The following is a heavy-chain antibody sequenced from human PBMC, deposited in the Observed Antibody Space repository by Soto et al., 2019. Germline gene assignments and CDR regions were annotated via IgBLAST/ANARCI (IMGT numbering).Heavy chain of an antibody. D-gene: IGHD5-18*01. Sequence: QVQLVQSGAEVKKPGSSVKVSCKASGGTFSSYTISWVRQAPGQGLEWMGRIIPILGIANYAQKFQGRVTITADKATITAYMELSSVGSGDTAVYYCARDHLDGYAGYYSYGMDVWGQGTTVTVSS. CDR1: GGTFSSYT. CDR2: IIPILGIA. V-gene: IGHV1-69*08. J-gene: IGHJ6*02. CDR3: ARDHLDGYAGYYSYGMDV.